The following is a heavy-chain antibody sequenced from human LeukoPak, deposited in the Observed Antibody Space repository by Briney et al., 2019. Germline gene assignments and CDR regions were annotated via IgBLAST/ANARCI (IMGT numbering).Heavy chain of an antibody. V-gene: IGHV4-39*07. J-gene: IGHJ4*02. CDR1: GGSISSSSYY. D-gene: IGHD3-10*01. Sequence: SETLSLTCTVSGGSISSSSYYWGWIRQPPGKGLEWIGSIYYSGSTYYNPSLKSRVTISVDTSKNQFSLKLSSATAADTAVYYCARGGYYYGSGSYFDYWGQGTLVTVSS. CDR3: ARGGYYYGSGSYFDY. CDR2: IYYSGST.